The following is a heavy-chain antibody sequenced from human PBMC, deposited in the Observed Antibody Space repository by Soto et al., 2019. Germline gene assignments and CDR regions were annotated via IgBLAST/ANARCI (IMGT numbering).Heavy chain of an antibody. CDR1: GGTFSSYA. J-gene: IGHJ6*02. Sequence: QVQLVQSGAEVKKPGSSVKVSCKASGGTFSSYAISWVRQAPGQGLEWMGGIIPIFGTANYAQKFQGRVTITADEGTSTAYMELSSLRSEDTAVYYCARGSLVVPAAPGVENYYYYYGMDVWGQGTTVTVSS. D-gene: IGHD2-2*01. V-gene: IGHV1-69*01. CDR2: IIPIFGTA. CDR3: ARGSLVVPAAPGVENYYYYYGMDV.